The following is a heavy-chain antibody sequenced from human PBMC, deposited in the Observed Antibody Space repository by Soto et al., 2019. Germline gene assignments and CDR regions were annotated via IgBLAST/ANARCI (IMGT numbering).Heavy chain of an antibody. Sequence: QVQLVQSGAEVMKPGSSVKVSCKASGGTFSSYAISWVRQAPGQGLEWMGGIIPIFGTANYAQKVQGRVTITADESTTTAYLALSSLISDTTAMYYCSIGGDYFQAHSCIDPWGQGTQDPVSS. CDR2: IIPIFGTA. CDR3: SIGGDYFQAHSCIDP. J-gene: IGHJ5*02. D-gene: IGHD4-17*01. CDR1: GGTFSSYA. V-gene: IGHV1-69*12.